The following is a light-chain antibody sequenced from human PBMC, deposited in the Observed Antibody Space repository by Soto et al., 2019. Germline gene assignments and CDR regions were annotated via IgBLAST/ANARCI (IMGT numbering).Light chain of an antibody. CDR3: QQYNNWPRGYT. CDR1: QSVSSN. CDR2: GAS. Sequence: EIVMTQSPATLSVSPGERATLSCRASQSVSSNLAWYQQKPGQAPRLLIYGASTRATGIPARFSGSGSGTEFTLTISSLQSEEFAVYYCQQYNNWPRGYTFGQGTKLEIK. J-gene: IGKJ2*01. V-gene: IGKV3-15*01.